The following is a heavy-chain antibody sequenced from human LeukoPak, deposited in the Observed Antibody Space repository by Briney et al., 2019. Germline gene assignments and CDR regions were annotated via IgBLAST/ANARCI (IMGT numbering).Heavy chain of an antibody. J-gene: IGHJ3*02. V-gene: IGHV3-66*01. Sequence: GGSLRLSCAASGFTVSSNYMSWVGQAPGKGLEWVSVIYSGGTTYYADSVKGRFTISRANSRNTLYLQMNSLRAEDTAVYYCARDVFDIWGQGTMVTVSS. CDR1: GFTVSSNY. CDR2: IYSGGTT. CDR3: ARDVFDI.